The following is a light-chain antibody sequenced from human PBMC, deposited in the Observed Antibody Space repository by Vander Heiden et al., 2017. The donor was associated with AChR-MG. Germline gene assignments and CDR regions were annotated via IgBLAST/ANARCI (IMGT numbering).Light chain of an antibody. CDR3: HQRTHFPLT. V-gene: IGKV3-11*01. Sequence: DIVLTQSPATLSLSPGESATLSCRASQSIRNYLAWYQQKPGQAPSLLIYDASNRATGIPARFSGGGSGTDFTLTISSLEPEDFAVYYCHQRTHFPLTFGGGTKVEI. CDR2: DAS. CDR1: QSIRNY. J-gene: IGKJ4*01.